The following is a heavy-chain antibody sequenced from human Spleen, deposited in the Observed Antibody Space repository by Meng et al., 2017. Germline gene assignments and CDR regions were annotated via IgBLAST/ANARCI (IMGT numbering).Heavy chain of an antibody. V-gene: IGHV1-69*01. CDR3: ARDEDISAAGYLLGDF. CDR1: GGTFSSYA. D-gene: IGHD6-13*01. J-gene: IGHJ4*02. Sequence: GQVVQSGAGVKKPGCSGKVSCKASGGTFSSYAISWVRQAPGQGLEWMGGIIPIFGTANYAQKFQGRVTITADESTSTAYMELSSLRSEDTAVYYCARDEDISAAGYLLGDFWGQGTLVTVSS. CDR2: IIPIFGTA.